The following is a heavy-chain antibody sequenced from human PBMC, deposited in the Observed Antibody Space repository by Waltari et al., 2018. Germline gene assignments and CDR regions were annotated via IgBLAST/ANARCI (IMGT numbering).Heavy chain of an antibody. V-gene: IGHV1-69-2*01. CDR2: VDPEDGET. CDR1: GYTFTDYY. D-gene: IGHD3-22*01. CDR3: ATGPSSGYYLFDY. Sequence: EVQLVQSGAEVKKPGATVKISCKASGYTFTDYYMHWVQQAPGKGLEWMGRVDPEDGETIYAEKFQARVTITADTSTDTAYMELSSLRSEDTAVYYCATGPSSGYYLFDYWGQGTLVIVSS. J-gene: IGHJ4*02.